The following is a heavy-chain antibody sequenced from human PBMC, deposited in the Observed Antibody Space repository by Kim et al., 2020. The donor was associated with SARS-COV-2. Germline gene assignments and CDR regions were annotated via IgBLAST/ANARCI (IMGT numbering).Heavy chain of an antibody. D-gene: IGHD3-10*01. J-gene: IGHJ4*02. Sequence: ADSVKGRFTISRDNTMHTLYLQMNSLRAEDTAVYYCAKTRGTTGSEDFDRWGQGTLVTVSS. V-gene: IGHV3-23*01. CDR3: AKTRGTTGSEDFDR.